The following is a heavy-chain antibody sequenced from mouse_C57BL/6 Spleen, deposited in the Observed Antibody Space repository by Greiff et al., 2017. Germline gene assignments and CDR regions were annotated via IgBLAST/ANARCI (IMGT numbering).Heavy chain of an antibody. D-gene: IGHD1-1*01. J-gene: IGHJ2*01. CDR2: IYPGSGST. V-gene: IGHV1-55*01. CDR1: GYTFTSYW. Sequence: QVQLQQPGAELVKPGASVQMSCKASGYTFTSYWITWVKQRPGQGLEWIGDIYPGSGSTNYNEKFKSKATLTVDTSSSTAYMQLSSLTSEDSAVYYCARSGDYHGDFDYWGQGTTLTVSS. CDR3: ARSGDYHGDFDY.